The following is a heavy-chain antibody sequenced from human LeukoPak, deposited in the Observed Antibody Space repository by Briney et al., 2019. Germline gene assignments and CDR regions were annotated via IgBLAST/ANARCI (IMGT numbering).Heavy chain of an antibody. CDR2: IKQDGSEK. V-gene: IGHV3-7*01. CDR3: ARDEGIAAAGTPFDY. D-gene: IGHD6-13*01. J-gene: IGHJ4*02. CDR1: GFTFSSFW. Sequence: RGGSLRLSCAASGFTFSSFWMSWVRQAPGKGREGVANIKQDGSEKFCVDSVKGRFTISRDNAKNSLYLQMNSLRAEDTAVYYCARDEGIAAAGTPFDYWGQGTLVTVSS.